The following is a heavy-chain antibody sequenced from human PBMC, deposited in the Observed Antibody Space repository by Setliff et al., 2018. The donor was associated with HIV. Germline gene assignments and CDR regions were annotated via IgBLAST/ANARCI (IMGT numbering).Heavy chain of an antibody. J-gene: IGHJ5*02. CDR1: GYTFTSYG. CDR2: ISPYNGHT. CDR3: ARWSCGRTTCYDSPYNWFDP. V-gene: IGHV1-18*01. D-gene: IGHD2-2*01. Sequence: GASVKVSCKASGYTFTSYGIGWVRQAPGQGLEWMGWISPYNGHTNYAQRLQGRVTMSTDTSTSTAYMELTSLRFDDTAVYYCARWSCGRTTCYDSPYNWFDPWGQGTLVTVS.